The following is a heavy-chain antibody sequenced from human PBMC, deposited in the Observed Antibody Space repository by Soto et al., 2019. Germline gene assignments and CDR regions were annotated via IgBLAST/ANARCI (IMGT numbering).Heavy chain of an antibody. J-gene: IGHJ4*02. CDR2: INPNDGST. CDR3: ARDSITVPTGRLDY. CDR1: GYSFTSDY. D-gene: IGHD3-3*01. Sequence: QVQLVQSGAEVKKPGASVKVSCKASGYSFTSDYMNWVRQAPGQGLEWMGIINPNDGSTSYAQQVQGRVTMTRDTSTNTVYMELSSLRSEDTAVYYCARDSITVPTGRLDYWGQGTLVTVSS. V-gene: IGHV1-46*01.